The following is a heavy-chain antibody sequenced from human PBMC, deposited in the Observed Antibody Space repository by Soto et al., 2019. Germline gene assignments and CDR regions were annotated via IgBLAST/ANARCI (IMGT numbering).Heavy chain of an antibody. V-gene: IGHV1-2*02. CDR3: ARDDSGFSGSHYIDYFNY. J-gene: IGHJ4*02. CDR1: GYTFTGYY. D-gene: IGHD1-26*01. CDR2: INPNSGGT. Sequence: ASVKVSCKASGYTFTGYYMHWVRQAPGQGFEWMGWINPNSGGTNYAQKFQGRVTFTRDTSAGTVYMQLSSLTSEDTAVYYCARDDSGFSGSHYIDYFNYWGQGALVTVS.